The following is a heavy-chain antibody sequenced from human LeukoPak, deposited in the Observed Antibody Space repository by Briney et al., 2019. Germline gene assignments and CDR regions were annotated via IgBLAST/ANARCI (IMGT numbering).Heavy chain of an antibody. CDR1: GGSISTYY. CDR2: IYHSGST. V-gene: IGHV4-59*01. CDR3: ARGGGYASPIGY. J-gene: IGHJ4*02. Sequence: SETLSLTCTLSGGSISTYYWSWIRQPPGKGLEWIGYIYHSGSTNYNPSLKSRVTISVDASKNQFSLKLSSVTAADTAVYYCARGGGYASPIGYWGQGALVTVSS. D-gene: IGHD5-12*01.